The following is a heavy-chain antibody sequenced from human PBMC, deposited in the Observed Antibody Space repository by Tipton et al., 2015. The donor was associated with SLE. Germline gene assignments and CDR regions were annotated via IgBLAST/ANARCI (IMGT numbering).Heavy chain of an antibody. CDR1: GVSVTNYY. Sequence: TLSLTCTVSGVSVTNYYWSWIRQPPGKRLEWIGFIQGRENTNYNPSLESRVTISVDTSKNQFSLQLTSVTAADTAMYYCARISVDTTMAQRVDYGMDVWGQGTTVTVSS. J-gene: IGHJ6*02. D-gene: IGHD5-18*01. V-gene: IGHV4-59*02. CDR2: IQGRENT. CDR3: ARISVDTTMAQRVDYGMDV.